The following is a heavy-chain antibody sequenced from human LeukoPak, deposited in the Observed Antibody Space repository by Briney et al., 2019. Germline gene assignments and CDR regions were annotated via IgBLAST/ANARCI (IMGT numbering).Heavy chain of an antibody. V-gene: IGHV3-53*01. Sequence: PGGSLRLSCAASGFTFSDYYMTWIRQAPGKGLEWVSVIYSGGSTYYADSVKGRFTISRDNSKNTLYLQMNSLRAEDTAVYYCAREGYYYDSSGYGYYYGMDVWGQGTTVTVSS. CDR2: IYSGGST. CDR3: AREGYYYDSSGYGYYYGMDV. J-gene: IGHJ6*02. D-gene: IGHD3-22*01. CDR1: GFTFSDYY.